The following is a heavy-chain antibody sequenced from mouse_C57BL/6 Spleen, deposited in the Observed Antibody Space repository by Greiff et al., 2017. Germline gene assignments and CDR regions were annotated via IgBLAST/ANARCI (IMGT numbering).Heavy chain of an antibody. D-gene: IGHD3-3*01. V-gene: IGHV1-52*01. Sequence: QVQLQQPGAELVRPGSSVKLSCKASGYTFTSYWMHWVKQRPIQGLEWIGNIDPSDSETHYNQKFKDKATLTVDKSSSTAYIQLSSLTSEDSAVYYCARSGTEAMDYWGQGTSVTVSS. CDR3: ARSGTEAMDY. CDR1: GYTFTSYW. J-gene: IGHJ4*01. CDR2: IDPSDSET.